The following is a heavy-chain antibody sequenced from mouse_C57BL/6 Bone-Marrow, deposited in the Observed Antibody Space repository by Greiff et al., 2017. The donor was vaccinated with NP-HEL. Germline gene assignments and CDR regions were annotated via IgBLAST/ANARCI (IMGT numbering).Heavy chain of an antibody. CDR2: IYPRSGNT. V-gene: IGHV1-81*01. D-gene: IGHD2-3*01. Sequence: VQVVESGAELARPGASVKLSCKASGYTFTSYGISWVKQRTGQGLEWIGEIYPRSGNTYYNEKFKGKATLTADKSSSTAYMELRSLTSEDSAVYFCARGGYYSWFAYWGQGTLVTVSA. J-gene: IGHJ3*01. CDR3: ARGGYYSWFAY. CDR1: GYTFTSYG.